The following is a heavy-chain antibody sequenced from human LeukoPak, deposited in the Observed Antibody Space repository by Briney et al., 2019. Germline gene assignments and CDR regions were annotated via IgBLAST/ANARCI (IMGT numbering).Heavy chain of an antibody. CDR1: EFTFSTCS. Sequence: PGGPLRLSCAASEFTFSTCSMHWVRQAPGKGLEWVAVISHDGNNIYYPDSVKGRFTISRDNSKNTLYLQMNSLRPEDTAVYYCARDIAVGSGCYDYWGQGTLVTVSS. CDR2: ISHDGNNI. D-gene: IGHD6-19*01. CDR3: ARDIAVGSGCYDY. V-gene: IGHV3-30*04. J-gene: IGHJ4*02.